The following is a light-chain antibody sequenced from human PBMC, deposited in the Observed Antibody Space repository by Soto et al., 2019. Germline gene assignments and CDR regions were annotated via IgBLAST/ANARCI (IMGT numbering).Light chain of an antibody. J-gene: IGKJ4*01. V-gene: IGKV1-12*01. CDR3: QQANSFPLT. Sequence: DIQMTQCPASVSASFGDRVTITWWASQGISSWLAWYQQKQGKAPKLLIYAASSLQSGVPSRFSGSGYGTDFNLTISSLQTEDFATYYCQQANSFPLTFGGGTKVDIK. CDR1: QGISSW. CDR2: AAS.